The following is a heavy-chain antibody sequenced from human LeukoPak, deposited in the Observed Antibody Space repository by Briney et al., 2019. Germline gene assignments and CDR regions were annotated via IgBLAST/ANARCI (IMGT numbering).Heavy chain of an antibody. CDR1: GGSISSGGYY. CDR3: AITIFGVVTFDP. J-gene: IGHJ5*02. Sequence: PSETLSLTCTVSGGSISSGGYYWSWIRQHPGKGLEWIGYIYYSGSTYYNPSLKSRVTISVDTSKNQFSLKLSSVTAADTAVYYCAITIFGVVTFDPWGQGTLVTVSS. CDR2: IYYSGST. V-gene: IGHV4-31*03. D-gene: IGHD3-3*01.